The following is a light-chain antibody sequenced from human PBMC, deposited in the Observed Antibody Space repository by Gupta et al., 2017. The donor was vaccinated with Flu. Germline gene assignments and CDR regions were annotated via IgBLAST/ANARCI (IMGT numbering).Light chain of an antibody. CDR1: QDISNY. V-gene: IGKV1-33*01. CDR2: DAS. CDR3: QQEDNLPLT. Sequence: EIQMTQSPSSLSASVGDRVTITCQASQDISNYLNWYQQKPGKAPKLLIYDASNLETGVPSRFSGSGSGTDFTFTISSLQPEDFATYYCQQEDNLPLTFGGGTKVDIK. J-gene: IGKJ4*01.